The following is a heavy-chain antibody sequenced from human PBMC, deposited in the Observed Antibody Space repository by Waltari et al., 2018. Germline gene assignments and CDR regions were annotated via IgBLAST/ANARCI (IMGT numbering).Heavy chain of an antibody. CDR1: GGSFSGYY. J-gene: IGHJ4*02. Sequence: QEQLQQWGAGLLKPSETLSLTCAVYGGSFSGYYWSWIRQPPGKGLEWIGEINHSGSTNYNPSLKSRVTISVDTSKNQFSLKLSSVTAADTAVYYCARGYSSGWRYFDYWGQGTLVTVSS. CDR2: INHSGST. CDR3: ARGYSSGWRYFDY. V-gene: IGHV4-34*01. D-gene: IGHD6-19*01.